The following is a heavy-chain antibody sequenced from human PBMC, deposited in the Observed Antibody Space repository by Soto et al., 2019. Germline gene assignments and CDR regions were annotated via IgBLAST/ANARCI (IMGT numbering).Heavy chain of an antibody. V-gene: IGHV4-39*01. J-gene: IGHJ5*02. D-gene: IGHD1-20*01. CDR1: GGSIRVQSYY. CDR2: SYYSGTS. Sequence: PSESLSLTCTVSGGSIRVQSYYWTWIRQTPGKGLEWVGSSYYSGTSYFNPALKGRVTISVDTSTNQFSLRLTSVTAADTAAYYCTRRYNLNDYYFDPCGQLTLFTASS. CDR3: TRRYNLNDYYFDP.